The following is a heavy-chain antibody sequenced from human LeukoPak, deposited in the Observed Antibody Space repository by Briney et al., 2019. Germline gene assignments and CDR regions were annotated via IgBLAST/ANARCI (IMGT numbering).Heavy chain of an antibody. D-gene: IGHD2-8*02. CDR1: GFTFSNYG. CDR3: ARYNTGSVDY. V-gene: IGHV3-33*01. J-gene: IGHJ4*02. Sequence: GGSLRLSCAASGFTFSNYGMHWVCQAPGKGLEWVAVIWYDGSKKYSADSVKGRFTISRDNSKNTLYLQMDSLRAEDTAVYYCARYNTGSVDYWGQGTLVTVSS. CDR2: IWYDGSKK.